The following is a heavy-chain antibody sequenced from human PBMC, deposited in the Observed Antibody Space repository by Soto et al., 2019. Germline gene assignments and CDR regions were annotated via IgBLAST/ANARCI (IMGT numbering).Heavy chain of an antibody. CDR3: ARHSSSWDNWFDP. CDR2: IYHSGST. Sequence: QVQLQESGPGLVKPSETLSLICTVSGGSISSYYWSWIRQPPGKGLEWIGYIYHSGSTNYNPSLKSRVXXSXDXXKNQFSLKLSSVTAADTAVYYCARHSSSWDNWFDPWGQGTLVTVSS. CDR1: GGSISSYY. V-gene: IGHV4-59*08. D-gene: IGHD6-13*01. J-gene: IGHJ5*02.